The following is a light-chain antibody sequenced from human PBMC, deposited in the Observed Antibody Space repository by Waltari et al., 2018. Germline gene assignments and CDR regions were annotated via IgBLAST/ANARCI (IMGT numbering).Light chain of an antibody. CDR3: YSFTTSSTRV. CDR2: DVH. CDR1: ISDHGHYAY. V-gene: IGLV2-14*03. J-gene: IGLJ1*01. Sequence: QSALPQPASVSGSPGQSITTSCTGTISDHGHYAYRSWFQQHPGTAPKLMIYDVHNRPSGVSTRFSGSKSGNTASLTISGLQAEDEADYYCYSFTTSSTRVFGTGTKVTVL.